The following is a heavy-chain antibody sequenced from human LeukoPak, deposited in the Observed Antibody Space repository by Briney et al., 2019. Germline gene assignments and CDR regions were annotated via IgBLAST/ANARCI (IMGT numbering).Heavy chain of an antibody. CDR3: ARDYYDSSGYYYALDAFDI. CDR2: INTNTGNP. Sequence: ASVKVSCKASGYTFTSYAMNWVRQAPGQGLEWMGWINTNTGNPTYAQGFTGRFVFSLDTSVSTAYLQISSLQAEDTAVYYCARDYYDSSGYYYALDAFDIWGQGTMVTVSS. J-gene: IGHJ3*02. CDR1: GYTFTSYA. V-gene: IGHV7-4-1*02. D-gene: IGHD3-22*01.